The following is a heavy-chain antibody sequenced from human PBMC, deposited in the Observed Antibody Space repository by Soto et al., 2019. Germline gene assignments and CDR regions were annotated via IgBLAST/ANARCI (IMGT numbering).Heavy chain of an antibody. CDR1: GHTLSELS. Sequence: QVQLVQSGAEVKKPGTSVKVSCKVFGHTLSELSMHWVRQAPGEGLEWVGGFDREDAETVYAQTFRGRVTMTEDTSTDTAYLELSSLRSEDTAVYFCATKTLLSYFQYWGQGTLVTVSS. J-gene: IGHJ1*01. CDR3: ATKTLLSYFQY. D-gene: IGHD3-16*02. CDR2: FDREDAET. V-gene: IGHV1-24*01.